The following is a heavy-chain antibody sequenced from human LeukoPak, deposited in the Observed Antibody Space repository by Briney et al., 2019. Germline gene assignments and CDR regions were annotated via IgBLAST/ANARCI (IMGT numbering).Heavy chain of an antibody. Sequence: GGSLRLSCAASGFTFDDYAMSWVRQAPGKGLEWVSAISGSGGSTYYADSVKGRFTISRDNSKNTLYLQMNSLRAEDTAVYYCAKFLPTHIVVANYYFDYWGQGTLVTVSS. CDR2: ISGSGGST. V-gene: IGHV3-23*01. CDR1: GFTFDDYA. J-gene: IGHJ4*02. D-gene: IGHD2-21*01. CDR3: AKFLPTHIVVANYYFDY.